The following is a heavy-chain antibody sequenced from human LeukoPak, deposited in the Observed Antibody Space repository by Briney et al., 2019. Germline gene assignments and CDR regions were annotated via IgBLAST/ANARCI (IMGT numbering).Heavy chain of an antibody. CDR2: IHNFGST. D-gene: IGHD1-26*01. Sequence: GGSLRLSCAASGFTVKNNCMIWIRQAPGKGLEWVSVIHNFGSTYYADSVQGRFTISRENSENTLNLQMNSLRVEDTAVYYCARGRVGDHSGSYYFDYWGQGTLVTVSS. CDR3: ARGRVGDHSGSYYFDY. CDR1: GFTVKNNC. V-gene: IGHV3-53*01. J-gene: IGHJ4*02.